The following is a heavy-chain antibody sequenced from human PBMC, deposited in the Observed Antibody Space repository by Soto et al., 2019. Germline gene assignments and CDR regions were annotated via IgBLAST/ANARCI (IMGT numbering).Heavy chain of an antibody. Sequence: GGSLRLSCAASGFTFSSYAMSWVRQAPGKGLEWVSAISGSGGSTYYADSVKGRFTISRDNSKNTLYLQMNSLRAEDTAVYYCAKDPPIVVVVAATGGNWFDPWGQGTLVTVSS. CDR1: GFTFSSYA. CDR2: ISGSGGST. V-gene: IGHV3-23*01. CDR3: AKDPPIVVVVAATGGNWFDP. D-gene: IGHD2-15*01. J-gene: IGHJ5*02.